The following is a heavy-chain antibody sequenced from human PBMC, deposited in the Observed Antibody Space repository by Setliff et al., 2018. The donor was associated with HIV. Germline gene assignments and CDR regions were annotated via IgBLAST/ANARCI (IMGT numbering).Heavy chain of an antibody. J-gene: IGHJ5*02. CDR2: INHSGST. V-gene: IGHV4-34*13. CDR3: ARRRCSAASCPDNSWNWLDP. CDR1: GGSFTDYY. Sequence: GGSFTDYYWIWIRQPPGKGLEWIGEINHSGSTHYNPSFGGRVTISVDTSKNQFSLKLRSVTAADTAMYYCARRRCSAASCPDNSWNWLDPWGQGTLVTVSS. D-gene: IGHD2-15*01.